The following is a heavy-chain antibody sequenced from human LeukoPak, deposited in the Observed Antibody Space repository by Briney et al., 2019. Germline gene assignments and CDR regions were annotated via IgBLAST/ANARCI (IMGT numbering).Heavy chain of an antibody. D-gene: IGHD2-15*01. Sequence: VGSLRLSCAASGFTVSSNYMSWIRQAPGKGLEWVSIIYSGGSTYYADSVKGRFTISRDNSKNTLYLQINSLRAEDTAVYYCARFYSRSGGYFDYWGQGTLVTVSS. V-gene: IGHV3-53*01. CDR2: IYSGGST. CDR3: ARFYSRSGGYFDY. J-gene: IGHJ4*02. CDR1: GFTVSSNY.